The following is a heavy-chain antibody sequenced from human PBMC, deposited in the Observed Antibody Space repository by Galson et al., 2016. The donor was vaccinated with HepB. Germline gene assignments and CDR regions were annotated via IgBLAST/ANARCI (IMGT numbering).Heavy chain of an antibody. V-gene: IGHV3-23*01. CDR1: GFTFSGYA. CDR3: AKRFTTGYGYGQYFDS. CDR2: ISGSGYST. J-gene: IGHJ4*02. Sequence: SLRLSCAASGFTFSGYAMTWVRQAPGKGLEWVSTISGSGYSTYYADSVKGRFTVSRDAANKTLYLQMHSLTDDDTAVYYCAKRFTTGYGYGQYFDSWGQGAQITVSS. D-gene: IGHD5-18*01.